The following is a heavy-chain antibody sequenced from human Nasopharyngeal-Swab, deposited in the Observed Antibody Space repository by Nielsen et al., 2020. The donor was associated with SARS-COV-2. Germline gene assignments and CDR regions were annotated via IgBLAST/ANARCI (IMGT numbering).Heavy chain of an antibody. V-gene: IGHV4-59*01. CDR3: ARGTTIFGVVITPFDY. D-gene: IGHD3-3*01. J-gene: IGHJ4*02. CDR2: IYYSGST. Sequence: PAPGKGLEWIGYIYYSGSTNYNPSLKSRVTISVDTSKNQFSLKLSSVTAADTAVYYCARGTTIFGVVITPFDYWGQGTLVTVSS.